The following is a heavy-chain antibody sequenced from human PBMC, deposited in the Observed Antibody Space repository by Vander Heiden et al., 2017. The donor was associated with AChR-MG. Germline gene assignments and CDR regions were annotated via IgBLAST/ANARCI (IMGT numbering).Heavy chain of an antibody. J-gene: IGHJ4*02. V-gene: IGHV3-74*01. CDR3: ARVEGTYDY. CDR2: INSDGSFM. CDR1: AFTFSNYW. Sequence: EVQLVESGGGLVQPGVSLRLSCAASAFTFSNYWMHWVRQAPGKGLVWVSRINSDGSFMTYADSVKGRFTISRDNAKNTLYLQMNSLRAEDTAVYYCARVEGTYDYWGQGTLVTVSS. D-gene: IGHD3-3*01.